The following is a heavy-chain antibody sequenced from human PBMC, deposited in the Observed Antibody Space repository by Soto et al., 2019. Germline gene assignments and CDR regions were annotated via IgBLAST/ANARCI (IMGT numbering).Heavy chain of an antibody. CDR2: ISSTSGTI. J-gene: IGHJ4*02. Sequence: EVQLVESGGGLVQPGGSLRLSCAASGFTFNSYSMTWVRQAPGKGLEWLSFISSTSGTIYYADSVKGRFTISRDNAKNSLYLQMNGLRDEDTAVYYCARLSVRYCSGGSCSQLDYWGQGTLVTVSS. V-gene: IGHV3-48*02. D-gene: IGHD2-15*01. CDR1: GFTFNSYS. CDR3: ARLSVRYCSGGSCSQLDY.